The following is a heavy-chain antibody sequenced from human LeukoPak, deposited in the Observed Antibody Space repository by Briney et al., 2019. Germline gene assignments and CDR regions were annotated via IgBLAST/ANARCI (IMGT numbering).Heavy chain of an antibody. V-gene: IGHV4-59*01. CDR2: IYYSGST. Sequence: PSETLSLTCTVSGGSISSYYWSWIRQPPGKGLEWIGYIYYSGSTNYNPSLKSRVTISVDTSKNQFSLNLTSVTAADTAVYYCARDFGSGREEGWFDPWGQGTLVTVSS. J-gene: IGHJ5*02. CDR3: ARDFGSGREEGWFDP. CDR1: GGSISSYY. D-gene: IGHD3-3*01.